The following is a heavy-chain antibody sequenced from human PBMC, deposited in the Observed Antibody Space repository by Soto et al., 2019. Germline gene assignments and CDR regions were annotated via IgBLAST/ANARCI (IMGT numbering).Heavy chain of an antibody. CDR1: GGTFSSNV. CDR2: LIPLFGTP. Sequence: QVQLVQSGAEVNKPGSSVKVSCKASGGTFSSNVFTWVRQAPGQGLEWMGRLIPLFGTPIYAQKFQGRLTITADESTSTAYMALSSLTSDDTAIYYCASGTGVTFGGVTREFDYWGRGTLVTVFS. CDR3: ASGTGVTFGGVTREFDY. D-gene: IGHD3-16*01. J-gene: IGHJ4*02. V-gene: IGHV1-69*01.